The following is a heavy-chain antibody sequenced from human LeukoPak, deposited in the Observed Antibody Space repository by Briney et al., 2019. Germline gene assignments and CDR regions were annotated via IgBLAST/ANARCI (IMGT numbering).Heavy chain of an antibody. D-gene: IGHD3-22*01. CDR1: GGSFSGYY. CDR2: INHSGST. J-gene: IGHJ4*02. V-gene: IGHV4-34*01. Sequence: PSETLSLTCAVYGGSFSGYYWSWIRQPPGKGLEWIGEINHSGSTNYNPSLKSRVTISVDTSKNQFSLKLSSVTAADTAVYYCVRMDSSGYDGYFDYWGQGTLVTVSS. CDR3: VRMDSSGYDGYFDY.